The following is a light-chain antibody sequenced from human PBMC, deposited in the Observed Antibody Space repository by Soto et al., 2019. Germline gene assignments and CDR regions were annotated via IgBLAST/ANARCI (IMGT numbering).Light chain of an antibody. Sequence: AIQMTQSPSSLSASVGDRVTITCRASQGIRHYLGWYQKKPGKAPKLLIYAASILQSGVPSRFSGSGSGTDFTLTISSLQPEDFATYYCLQYDNYPLTFGGGTKVEIK. CDR3: LQYDNYPLT. J-gene: IGKJ4*01. V-gene: IGKV1-6*01. CDR1: QGIRHY. CDR2: AAS.